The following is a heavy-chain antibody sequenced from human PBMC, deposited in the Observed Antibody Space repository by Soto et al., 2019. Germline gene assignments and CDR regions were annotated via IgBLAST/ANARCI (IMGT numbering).Heavy chain of an antibody. CDR1: GFTFSSYA. V-gene: IGHV3-23*01. J-gene: IGHJ6*02. CDR3: AKCGYDFWSGYPLVNYYYGMDV. CDR2: ISGSGGST. D-gene: IGHD3-3*01. Sequence: GGSLRLSCAASGFTFSSYAMSWVRQAPGKGLEWVSAISGSGGSTYYADSVKGRFTISRDNSKNTLYLQMNSLRAEDTAVYYCAKCGYDFWSGYPLVNYYYGMDVWGQGTTVTVSS.